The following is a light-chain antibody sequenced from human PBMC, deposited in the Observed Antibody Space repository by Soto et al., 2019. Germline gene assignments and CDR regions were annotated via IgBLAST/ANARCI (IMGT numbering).Light chain of an antibody. CDR3: LLSYNGPYV. Sequence: AVVTEEPGVTVSPGGTVTLTCGSSTGAVTNGHYPYWFQQEPGQAPRTLIYDTTNRHSWTPARFSGSLLGGKAALTLSGAQPEDEAEYYCLLSYNGPYVFGTGTKVTVL. CDR1: TGAVTNGHY. CDR2: DTT. V-gene: IGLV7-46*01. J-gene: IGLJ1*01.